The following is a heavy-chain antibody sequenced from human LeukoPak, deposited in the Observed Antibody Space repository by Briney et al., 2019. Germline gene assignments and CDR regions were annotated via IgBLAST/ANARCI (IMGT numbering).Heavy chain of an antibody. V-gene: IGHV7-4-1*02. CDR2: INTNTGSP. Sequence: ASVKVSCKASGYTFTGYYMHWVRQAPGQGLDWMEGINTNTGSPNYAQGFTGRFVFSLDTSVSTAYLQITSLKAEDTAVYYCARTRAPYYYASGSPDFWGQGTLVTVSS. J-gene: IGHJ4*02. CDR3: ARTRAPYYYASGSPDF. D-gene: IGHD3-10*01. CDR1: GYTFTGYY.